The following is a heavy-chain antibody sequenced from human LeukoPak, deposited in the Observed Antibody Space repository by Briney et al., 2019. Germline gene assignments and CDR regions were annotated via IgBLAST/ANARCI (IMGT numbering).Heavy chain of an antibody. CDR2: ISSSGSTI. CDR3: ARRGGQLGRVLDY. CDR1: GFTFSSYS. J-gene: IGHJ4*02. Sequence: PGGSLRLSCAASGFTFSSYSMNWVRQAPGKGLEWVSYISSSGSTIYYADSVKGRFTISRDNAKNSLYLQMNSLRAEDTAVYYCARRGGQLGRVLDYWGQGTLVTVSS. V-gene: IGHV3-48*04. D-gene: IGHD7-27*01.